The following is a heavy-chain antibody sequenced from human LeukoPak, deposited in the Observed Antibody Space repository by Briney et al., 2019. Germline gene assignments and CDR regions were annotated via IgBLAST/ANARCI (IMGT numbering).Heavy chain of an antibody. CDR3: ARGDSSGYYYVTNWFDP. J-gene: IGHJ5*02. Sequence: GSLVKVSCKASGYTFTGYYMHWVRQAPGQGLEWMGWINPNSGGTNYAQKFQGRVTMTRDTSISTAYMELSRLRSDDTAVYYCARGDSSGYYYVTNWFDPWGQGTLVTVSS. CDR1: GYTFTGYY. CDR2: INPNSGGT. D-gene: IGHD3-22*01. V-gene: IGHV1-2*02.